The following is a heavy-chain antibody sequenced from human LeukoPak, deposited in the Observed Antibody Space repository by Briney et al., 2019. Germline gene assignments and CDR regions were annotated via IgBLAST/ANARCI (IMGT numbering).Heavy chain of an antibody. CDR3: AKDLGSSGWYNYFDY. D-gene: IGHD6-19*01. J-gene: IGHJ4*02. CDR1: GFTFSSYA. Sequence: GGSLRLSCAASGFTFSSYAMSWVRQAPGKGLEWVSAISGSGGSTYYADSVKGRFTISRDNSKKTLYLQMNSLRAEDTAVYYCAKDLGSSGWYNYFDYWGQGTLVTVSS. CDR2: ISGSGGST. V-gene: IGHV3-23*01.